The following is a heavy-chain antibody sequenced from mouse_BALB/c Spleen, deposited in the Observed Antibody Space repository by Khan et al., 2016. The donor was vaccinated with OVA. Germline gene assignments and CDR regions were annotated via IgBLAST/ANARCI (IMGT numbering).Heavy chain of an antibody. J-gene: IGHJ1*01. D-gene: IGHD2-4*01. CDR2: IYPGTGSI. V-gene: IGHV1-76*01. Sequence: VQLKQSGTELVRPGASVKLSCKTSGYIFTSNWIHWVKQRSGQGLEWIARIYPGTGSIYYNEKFKGKATLTADKSSSTAYMQLSSLKSEDSAVYFCAICYDYETSYFDVWGAGTTVTVSS. CDR3: AICYDYETSYFDV. CDR1: GYIFTSNW.